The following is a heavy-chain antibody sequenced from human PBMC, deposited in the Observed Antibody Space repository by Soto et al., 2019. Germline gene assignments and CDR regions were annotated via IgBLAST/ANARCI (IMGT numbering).Heavy chain of an antibody. Sequence: SQTLSLTCAISGDSVSSNSAAWNWIRQSLSRGLEWLGRTYYRYKWYNDYAVSVKSRITINPDTSKNQFSLQLNSVTPEDTAVYYCARDAGVVIDAFDIWGQGTMVTVSS. D-gene: IGHD3-3*01. CDR2: TYYRYKWYN. CDR1: GDSVSSNSAA. V-gene: IGHV6-1*01. J-gene: IGHJ3*02. CDR3: ARDAGVVIDAFDI.